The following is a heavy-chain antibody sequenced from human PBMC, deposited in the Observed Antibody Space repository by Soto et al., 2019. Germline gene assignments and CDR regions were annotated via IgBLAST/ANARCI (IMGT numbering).Heavy chain of an antibody. CDR2: ISSSSSYI. D-gene: IGHD6-6*01. V-gene: IGHV3-21*01. CDR3: AREGAARSSFDY. Sequence: GGSLRLSCAASGFTFSSYSMNWVRQAPGKGLEWVSSISSSSSYIYYADSVKGRFTISRDNAKNSLYLQMNSLRAEDTAVYYCAREGAARSSFDYWGQGTLVTVSS. J-gene: IGHJ4*02. CDR1: GFTFSSYS.